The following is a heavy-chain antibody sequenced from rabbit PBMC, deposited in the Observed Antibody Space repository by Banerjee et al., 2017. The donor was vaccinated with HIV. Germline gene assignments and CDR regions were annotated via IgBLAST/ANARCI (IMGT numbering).Heavy chain of an antibody. J-gene: IGHJ4*01. D-gene: IGHD1-1*01. Sequence: QSLEESGGDLVKPGASLTLTCTAPGFSFSSSYWICWVRQAPGKGLEWIACIYAGSSGSTYYASWAKGRFTISKTSSTTVTLQMTSLTAADTATYFCARASTNTYYFNWWGPGTLVTVS. CDR2: IYAGSSGST. CDR1: GFSFSSSYW. V-gene: IGHV1S40*01. CDR3: ARASTNTYYFNW.